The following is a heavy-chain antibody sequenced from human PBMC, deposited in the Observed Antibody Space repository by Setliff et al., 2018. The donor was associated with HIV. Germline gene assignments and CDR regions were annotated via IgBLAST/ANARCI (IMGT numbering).Heavy chain of an antibody. Sequence: SETLSLTCAVSGYSISNGYYWAWIRQPPGKGLDWIGEINHSGSTNYNPSLKSRVTISVDTSKNQVSLRLSSVTAADTAVYYCARDGDVVGFWGYYMDVWGKGTTVTVSS. CDR3: ARDGDVVGFWGYYMDV. J-gene: IGHJ6*03. CDR2: INHSGST. CDR1: GYSISNGYY. V-gene: IGHV4-38-2*02. D-gene: IGHD3-16*01.